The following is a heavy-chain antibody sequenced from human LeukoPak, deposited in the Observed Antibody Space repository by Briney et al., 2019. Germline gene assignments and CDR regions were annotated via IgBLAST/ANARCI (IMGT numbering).Heavy chain of an antibody. CDR3: ARGFYSSGWYEERLPGYDAFDI. J-gene: IGHJ3*02. Sequence: VASVKVSCKASGYTFTSYYMHWVRQAPGQGLEWMGIINPSGGSTSYAQKFQGRVTMTRDTSTSTVYMELSSLRSEDTAVYYCARGFYSSGWYEERLPGYDAFDIWGQGTMVTVSS. V-gene: IGHV1-46*01. CDR2: INPSGGST. CDR1: GYTFTSYY. D-gene: IGHD6-19*01.